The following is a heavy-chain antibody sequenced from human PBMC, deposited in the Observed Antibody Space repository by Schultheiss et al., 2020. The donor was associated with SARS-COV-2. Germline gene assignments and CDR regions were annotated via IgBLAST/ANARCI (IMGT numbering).Heavy chain of an antibody. D-gene: IGHD3-10*01. J-gene: IGHJ4*02. CDR1: GYNFSTFW. Sequence: GGSLRLSCQGSGYNFSTFWIGWVRQMPGKGLEWMGIIYPGDSDTRYSPSFQGQVTISADKSISTAYLQWSSLKASDTAMYYCARAHRQYYYGSGSYLTPFDYWGQGTLVTVSS. CDR2: IYPGDSDT. CDR3: ARAHRQYYYGSGSYLTPFDY. V-gene: IGHV5-51*01.